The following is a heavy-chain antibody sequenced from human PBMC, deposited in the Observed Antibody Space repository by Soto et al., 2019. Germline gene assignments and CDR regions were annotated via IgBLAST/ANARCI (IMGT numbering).Heavy chain of an antibody. CDR2: IKQDGSEN. CDR1: GFPFSSYW. Sequence: EVQLVESGGGLVQPGGSLRLSCAASGFPFSSYWMSWVRQAPGKGPGWVANIKQDGSENYYVDSVKGRVTISRDNAKNSLYLQMDSLRAEDTAVYYCARVPPRPYVDADYWGQGTLVTVSS. D-gene: IGHD3-16*01. J-gene: IGHJ4*02. CDR3: ARVPPRPYVDADY. V-gene: IGHV3-7*01.